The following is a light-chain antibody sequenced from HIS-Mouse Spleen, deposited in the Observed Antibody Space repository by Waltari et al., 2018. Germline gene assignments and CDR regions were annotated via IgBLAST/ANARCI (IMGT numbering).Light chain of an antibody. Sequence: QSALTQPASVSGSPGQSITFPCTGPSRDVGGYHLFSWYQQPPGKAPKSIIYEGSKRPSGVSNRFSGSNSGNTATLTISGTQAMDEADYYCQAWDSSTGVFGTGTKVTVL. CDR2: EGS. CDR1: SRDVGGYHL. J-gene: IGLJ1*01. CDR3: QAWDSSTGV. V-gene: IGLV2-14*02.